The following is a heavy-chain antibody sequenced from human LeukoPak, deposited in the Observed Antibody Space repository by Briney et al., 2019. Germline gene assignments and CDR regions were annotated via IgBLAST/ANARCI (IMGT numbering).Heavy chain of an antibody. CDR1: GFTFSSYA. D-gene: IGHD6-19*01. J-gene: IGHJ4*02. CDR2: ISGSGGRT. CDR3: AKDTPDDITVTAPYFDN. V-gene: IGHV3-23*01. Sequence: QPGGSLRLSCAASGFTFSSYAMSWVRQAPGKGLEWVSAISGSGGRTYYADSVKGRFTISRANSKNTLYLQMNSLRAEDTAVYYCAKDTPDDITVTAPYFDNWGQGNLVTVSS.